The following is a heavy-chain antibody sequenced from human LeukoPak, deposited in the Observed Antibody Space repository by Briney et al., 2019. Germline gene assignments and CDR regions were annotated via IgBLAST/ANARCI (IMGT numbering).Heavy chain of an antibody. J-gene: IGHJ4*02. V-gene: IGHV3-53*01. CDR3: ARGSHTGAAGTLDN. Sequence: GGSLRLSCADSGVTVSSNYMSWGRQAPGKGLEWVSVIYSGGATFYADSVKGRFTISRDDSENTLYLQMNSLRAEDTAVYYCARGSHTGAAGTLDNWGQGTLVTVSS. CDR1: GVTVSSNY. D-gene: IGHD6-13*01. CDR2: IYSGGAT.